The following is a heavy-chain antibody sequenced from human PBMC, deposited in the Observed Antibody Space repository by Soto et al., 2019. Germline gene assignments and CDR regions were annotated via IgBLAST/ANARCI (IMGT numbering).Heavy chain of an antibody. CDR2: ISSSSSYI. D-gene: IGHD2-15*01. Sequence: GESLKISCAASGFTFSSYSMNWVRQAPGKGLEWVSSISSSSSYIYYADSVKGRFTISRDNAKNSLYLQMNSLRAEDTAVYYCARVSMVAASHSFDYWGQGTLVTVSS. CDR3: ARVSMVAASHSFDY. CDR1: GFTFSSYS. V-gene: IGHV3-21*01. J-gene: IGHJ4*02.